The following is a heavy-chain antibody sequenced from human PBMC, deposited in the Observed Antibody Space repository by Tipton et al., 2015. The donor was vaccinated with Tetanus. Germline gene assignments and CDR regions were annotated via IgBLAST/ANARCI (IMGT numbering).Heavy chain of an antibody. CDR2: ISYDGSNI. CDR1: GFTFRSYG. CDR3: AKLDYGDYGRYYYYEMDV. D-gene: IGHD4-17*01. V-gene: IGHV3-30*18. J-gene: IGHJ6*02. Sequence: SLRLSCAASGFTFRSYGMHWARQAPGKGLEWVALISYDGSNIYYADSVKGRFTISRDDSKETVYLQMSSLRAEDTAVYYCAKLDYGDYGRYYYYEMDVWGQGTTVTVSS.